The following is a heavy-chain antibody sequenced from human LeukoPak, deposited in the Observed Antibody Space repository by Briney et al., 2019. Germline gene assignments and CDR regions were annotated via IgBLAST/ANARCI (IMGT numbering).Heavy chain of an antibody. Sequence: ASVKVSCKASGYTFIGYYIHWVRQAPGQGLEWMGSVNPNSGVTDYAQKFQGRITMTRDTSISTAYMELSRLRSDDTAVYYCARGSTVTTFRYYYYYYMDVWGKGTTVTVSS. D-gene: IGHD4-17*01. J-gene: IGHJ6*03. CDR3: ARGSTVTTFRYYYYYYMDV. CDR2: VNPNSGVT. V-gene: IGHV1-2*02. CDR1: GYTFIGYY.